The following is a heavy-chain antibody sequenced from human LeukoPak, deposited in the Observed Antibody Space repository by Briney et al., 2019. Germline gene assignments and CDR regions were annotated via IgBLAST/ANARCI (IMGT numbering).Heavy chain of an antibody. CDR2: ISYSGST. V-gene: IGHV4-59*08. D-gene: IGHD5-12*01. CDR1: GGSISSYY. Sequence: SETLSLTCTDSGGSISSYYWSWIRQPPGKGLEWIGYISYSGSTNYNPSLKSRVTISVDTSKNQFSLRLSSVTAADTAVYYCARRDGYSGTDNWFDPWGQGTLVTVSS. J-gene: IGHJ5*02. CDR3: ARRDGYSGTDNWFDP.